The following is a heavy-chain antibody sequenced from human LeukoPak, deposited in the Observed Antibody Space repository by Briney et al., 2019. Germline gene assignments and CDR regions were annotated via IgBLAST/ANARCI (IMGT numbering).Heavy chain of an antibody. Sequence: EGSLRLPCAASVFTFSTYGFHWVRQAPGKGLEWVAFIPSDGSDNYYANSVKGRFTISRDNSKNTLYLQMNSLRSEDTAVYYCVKGLGDYDDFRLGYWGQGTLVTVSS. CDR3: VKGLGDYDDFRLGY. V-gene: IGHV3-30*02. CDR1: VFTFSTYG. CDR2: IPSDGSDN. J-gene: IGHJ4*02. D-gene: IGHD4-17*01.